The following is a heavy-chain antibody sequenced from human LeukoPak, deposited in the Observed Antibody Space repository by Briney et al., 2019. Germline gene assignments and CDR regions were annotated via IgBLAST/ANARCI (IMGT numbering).Heavy chain of an antibody. CDR1: GFTFSSYW. CDR3: ARERGLWLTAARRNWFDP. V-gene: IGHV3-74*01. J-gene: IGHJ5*02. CDR2: VNNDGSST. Sequence: GSLRLSCAASGFTFSSYWMHWVRQAPGKGLVWVSRVNNDGSSTSYADSVKGRFTISRDNAKNTLYLQMNSLRAEDTAVYYCARERGLWLTAARRNWFDPWGQGTLVTVSS. D-gene: IGHD6-6*01.